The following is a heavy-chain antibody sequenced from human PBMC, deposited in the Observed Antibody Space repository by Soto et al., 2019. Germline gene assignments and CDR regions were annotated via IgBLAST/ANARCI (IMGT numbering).Heavy chain of an antibody. V-gene: IGHV4-4*07. CDR1: GGSISSYR. J-gene: IGHJ4*02. CDR3: GRESGETWDYEAY. CDR2: ISTNGNT. Sequence: PSETLSLPCTVSGGSISSYRWSWIRQPAWKGLEWIGRISTNGNTQYNPSLKSRVTVSVDTSRNQFFLNLHSVTAADSAVYFCGRESGETWDYEAYWGQGTPLTVSS. D-gene: IGHD1-7*01.